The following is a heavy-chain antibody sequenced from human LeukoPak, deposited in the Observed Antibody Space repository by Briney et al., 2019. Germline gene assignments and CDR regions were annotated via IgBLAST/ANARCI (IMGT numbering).Heavy chain of an antibody. J-gene: IGHJ4*02. Sequence: GGSLRLSCAASGFTVSSNYMNWVRQAPGKGLEWVSYISSSSSTIYYADSVKGRFTISRDNAKNSLYLQMNSLRAEDTAVYYCARDLRGTTVTTLFGYWGQGTLVTVSS. CDR2: ISSSSSTI. CDR1: GFTVSSNY. CDR3: ARDLRGTTVTTLFGY. D-gene: IGHD4-17*01. V-gene: IGHV3-48*04.